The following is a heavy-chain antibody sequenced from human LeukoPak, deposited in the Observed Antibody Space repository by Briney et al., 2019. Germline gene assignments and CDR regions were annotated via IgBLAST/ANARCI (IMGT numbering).Heavy chain of an antibody. CDR1: GGSISSYY. CDR2: IYHSGNT. J-gene: IGHJ4*02. CDR3: TRVRPGSQSDY. D-gene: IGHD3-10*01. Sequence: PSETLSLTCTVSGGSISSYYWSWIRQPPGKGLEWIGSIYHSGNTYYNPSLESRVTISVDTSKNHFSLQLSSVTAADTAVYYCTRVRPGSQSDYWGQGTLVTVSS. V-gene: IGHV4-39*07.